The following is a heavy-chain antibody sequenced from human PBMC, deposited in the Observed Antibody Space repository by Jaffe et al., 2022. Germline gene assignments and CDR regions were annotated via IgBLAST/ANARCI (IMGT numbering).Heavy chain of an antibody. CDR1: GFTFSSYG. D-gene: IGHD3-10*01. CDR3: AKDLGSGSYYIAFDY. V-gene: IGHV3-30*02. Sequence: QVQLVESGGGVVQPGGSLRLSCAASGFTFSSYGMHWVRQAPGKGLEWVAFIRYDGSNKYYADSVKGRFTISRDNSKNTLYLQMNSLRAEDTAVYYCAKDLGSGSYYIAFDYWGQGTLVTVSS. J-gene: IGHJ4*02. CDR2: IRYDGSNK.